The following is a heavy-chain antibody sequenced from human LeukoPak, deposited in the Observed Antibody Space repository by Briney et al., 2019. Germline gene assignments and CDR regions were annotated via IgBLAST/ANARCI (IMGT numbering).Heavy chain of an antibody. CDR2: IYYSGST. J-gene: IGHJ4*02. Sequence: SETLSLTCTVSGGSISSYYWSWIRQPPGKGLEWIGYIYYSGSTNYNPSLKSRVTISVKTSKNQFSPKLSPVTAADTAVYYCARVTGYMIEDYFDYWGQGTLVTVSS. D-gene: IGHD3-22*01. CDR1: GGSISSYY. CDR3: ARVTGYMIEDYFDY. V-gene: IGHV4-59*01.